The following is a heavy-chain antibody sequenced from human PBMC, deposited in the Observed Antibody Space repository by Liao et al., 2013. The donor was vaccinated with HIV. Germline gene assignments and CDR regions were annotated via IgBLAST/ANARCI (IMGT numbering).Heavy chain of an antibody. D-gene: IGHD5-18*01. CDR2: INYNGST. Sequence: QVQLQQWGAGLLKPSETLSLTCAVYGGSFSGYYWSWIRQPPGKGLEWIGEINYNGSTNYNPSLKSRVTISVDTSKNQFSLKLSSVTAADTAVYYCARERDTAIYYYYYYYMDVWAKGPRSPSP. V-gene: IGHV4-34*01. CDR1: GGSFSGYY. CDR3: ARERDTAIYYYYYYYMDV. J-gene: IGHJ6*03.